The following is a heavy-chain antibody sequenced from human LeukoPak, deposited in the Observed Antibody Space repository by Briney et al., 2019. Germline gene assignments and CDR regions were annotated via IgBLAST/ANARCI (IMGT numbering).Heavy chain of an antibody. D-gene: IGHD3-10*01. V-gene: IGHV4-38-2*02. Sequence: PSETLSLTCTVSGYSISSGYSWGWIRQPPGKGLEWIGTFYHSGSTSYNPSLKSRVTISVDASKNQFSMKLTSVTAADTAVYSCARSGWFGETWYFDLWGRGTLVTVSS. J-gene: IGHJ2*01. CDR3: ARSGWFGETWYFDL. CDR1: GYSISSGYS. CDR2: FYHSGST.